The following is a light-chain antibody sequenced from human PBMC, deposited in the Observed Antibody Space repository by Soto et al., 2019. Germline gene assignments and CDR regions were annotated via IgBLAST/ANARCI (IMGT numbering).Light chain of an antibody. CDR1: SSNIGGNT. CDR3: ATWDDSLNGWV. V-gene: IGLV1-44*01. Sequence: QLVLTQPPSASGTPGQRVTISCSGSSSNIGGNTVNWYQQLPGTAPKLLMFANKERPSGVPDRFSASKSGTSASLAINGLQSDDEADYYCATWDDSLNGWVFGGGTKVTVL. CDR2: ANK. J-gene: IGLJ3*02.